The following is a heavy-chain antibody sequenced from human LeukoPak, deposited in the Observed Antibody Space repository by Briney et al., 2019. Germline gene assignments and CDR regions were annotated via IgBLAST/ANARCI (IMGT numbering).Heavy chain of an antibody. Sequence: GGSLRLSCAASGFTVSSNYMSWVRQAPGKGLEWVSVIYSGGSTYYADSVKGRFTISRDNSKNTLYLQMNSLRAEDTAVYYCARGNPRCGGDCYADYYYYYGMDVWGQGTTVTVSS. V-gene: IGHV3-53*01. D-gene: IGHD2-21*02. CDR3: ARGNPRCGGDCYADYYYYYGMDV. CDR1: GFTVSSNY. J-gene: IGHJ6*02. CDR2: IYSGGST.